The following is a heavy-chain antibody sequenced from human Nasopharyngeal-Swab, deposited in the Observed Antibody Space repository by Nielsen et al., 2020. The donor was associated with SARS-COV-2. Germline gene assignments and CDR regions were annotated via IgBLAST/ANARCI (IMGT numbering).Heavy chain of an antibody. CDR3: ARDRALRFLEWLNGVRAFDI. J-gene: IGHJ3*02. CDR2: IYHIGST. D-gene: IGHD3-3*01. CDR1: GGSISSSIW. Sequence: SETLSLTCAVSGGSISSSIWWSWVRQPPGKGLEWIGEIYHIGSTNYNPSLKSRVTISVDKSKNQFSLKLSSVTAADTAVYYCARDRALRFLEWLNGVRAFDIWGQGTMVTVSS. V-gene: IGHV4-4*02.